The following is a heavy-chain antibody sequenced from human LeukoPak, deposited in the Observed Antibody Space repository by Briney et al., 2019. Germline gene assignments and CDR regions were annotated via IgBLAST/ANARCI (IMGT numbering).Heavy chain of an antibody. CDR1: GFTVSSNY. Sequence: GGSLRLSCAASGFTVSSNYMSWVRQAPGKGLEWVSVIYSGGSTYYADSVKGRFTISRDNSKNTLYLQMNSLRAEDTAVYYCARGGDPRTYSWFDPWGQGTLVTVSS. CDR2: IYSGGST. J-gene: IGHJ5*02. D-gene: IGHD1-26*01. V-gene: IGHV3-66*01. CDR3: ARGGDPRTYSWFDP.